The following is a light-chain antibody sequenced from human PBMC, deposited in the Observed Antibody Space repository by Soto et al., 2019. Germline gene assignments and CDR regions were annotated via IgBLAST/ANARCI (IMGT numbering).Light chain of an antibody. CDR1: QSISSW. Sequence: DIQMTQSPSTLSASVGYRVTITFRASQSISSWLAWYQQKPGKASKLLIYKASSLESGVPSRFSGSGSGTDFTLTISSLQPDDFATYYCQHYNSYSEAFGKGNKVDIK. CDR3: QHYNSYSEA. J-gene: IGKJ1*01. CDR2: KAS. V-gene: IGKV1-5*03.